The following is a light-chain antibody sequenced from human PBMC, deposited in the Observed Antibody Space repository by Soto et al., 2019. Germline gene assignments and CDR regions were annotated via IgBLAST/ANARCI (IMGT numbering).Light chain of an antibody. J-gene: IGLJ2*01. CDR2: EVS. V-gene: IGLV2-14*01. CDR1: SRDVGGY. Sequence: QSALTQPASVSGSPGQSITISCTGTSRDVGGYVSWYQQHPGKAPKLMIYEVSNRPSGVSNRFSGSKSGNTASLTISGLQAEEEADYYCRSYTSSNPVVFGGGTKLTVL. CDR3: RSYTSSNPVV.